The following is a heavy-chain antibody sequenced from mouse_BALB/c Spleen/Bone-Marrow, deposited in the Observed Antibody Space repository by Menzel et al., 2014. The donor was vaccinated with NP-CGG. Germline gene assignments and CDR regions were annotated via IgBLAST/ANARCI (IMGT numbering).Heavy chain of an antibody. CDR2: INGNGGST. D-gene: IGHD2-1*01. CDR1: GFTFSNYG. Sequence: EVKLMESGGGLVQPGGSLKLSCAASGFTFSNYGMSWVRQTPGKRLELVATINGNGGSTYYPDSVKGRFTISRDTAKNTLYLQMSSLKSEETAMYYCVRGNYGNYVDYFDFWGQGTTLTVSS. J-gene: IGHJ2*01. V-gene: IGHV5-6-3*01. CDR3: VRGNYGNYVDYFDF.